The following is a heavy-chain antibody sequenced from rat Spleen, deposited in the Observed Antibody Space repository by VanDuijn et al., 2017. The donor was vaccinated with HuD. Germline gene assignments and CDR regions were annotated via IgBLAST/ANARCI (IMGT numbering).Heavy chain of an antibody. CDR2: IVDDGSNT. D-gene: IGHD1-11*01. J-gene: IGHJ2*01. Sequence: EVQLVESDGGLVQPGRSLKLSCATSGFTFSDYYMAWVRQAPKKGLEWVAAIVDDGSNTFYRDSVKGRFTISRDNAKSTLYLQMNSLRSEDTATYYCAKDLDYGPDYWGQGVMVTVSS. CDR3: AKDLDYGPDY. V-gene: IGHV5-22*01. CDR1: GFTFSDYY.